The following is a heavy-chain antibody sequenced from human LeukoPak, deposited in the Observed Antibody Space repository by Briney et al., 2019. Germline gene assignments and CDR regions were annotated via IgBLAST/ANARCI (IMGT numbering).Heavy chain of an antibody. CDR3: ARGGTVVPAAPDAFDI. V-gene: IGHV1-18*01. CDR1: GGTFSSYA. CDR2: ISAYNGST. J-gene: IGHJ3*02. D-gene: IGHD2-2*01. Sequence: ASVKVSCKASGGTFSSYAISWVRQAPGQGLEWMGWISAYNGSTNYAQKLQGRVTMTTDTSTSTAYMELRSLRSDDTAVYYCARGGTVVPAAPDAFDIWGQGTMVTVSS.